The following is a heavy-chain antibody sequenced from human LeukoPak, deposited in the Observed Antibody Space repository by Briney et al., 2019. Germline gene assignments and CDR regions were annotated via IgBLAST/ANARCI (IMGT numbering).Heavy chain of an antibody. CDR3: AKFLPTHIVVANYYFDY. CDR1: GFPLSRYA. Sequence: PGRSLRLSSAVSGFPLSRYAMRCVPRAPGRGLVCVSAITVSGGSTYYADSVKGRFTISRDNSKNTLYLQMNSLRAEDTAVYYCAKFLPTHIVVANYYFDYWGQGTLVTVSS. D-gene: IGHD2-21*01. V-gene: IGHV3-23*01. CDR2: ITVSGGST. J-gene: IGHJ4*02.